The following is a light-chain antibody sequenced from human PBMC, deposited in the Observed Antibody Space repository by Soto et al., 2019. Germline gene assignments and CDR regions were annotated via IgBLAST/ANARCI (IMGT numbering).Light chain of an antibody. V-gene: IGKV3-15*01. CDR1: QSVGSS. CDR2: GAS. J-gene: IGKJ1*01. CDR3: HQYNKWPRT. Sequence: EIVMTQSPATLSVSPGERATLSCRASQSVGSSLAWYQQKPGQAPRLLISGASTWATRIPARFSGSGSGTEFTLNISSLQYEDFAVYYCHQYNKWPRTFGQGTKVEIK.